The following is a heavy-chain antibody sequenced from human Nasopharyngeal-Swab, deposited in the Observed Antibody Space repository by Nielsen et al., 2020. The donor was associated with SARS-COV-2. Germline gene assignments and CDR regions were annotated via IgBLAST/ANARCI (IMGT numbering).Heavy chain of an antibody. CDR2: IIPIFGTA. CDR1: GGTFSSYA. Sequence: SVKVSCKASGGTFSSYAISWVRQATGHGLEWMGGIIPIFGTANYAQKFQGRVTITADESTSTAYMELSSLRSEDTAVYYCARYSSSWLYYYGMDVWGQGTTVTVSS. CDR3: ARYSSSWLYYYGMDV. D-gene: IGHD6-13*01. V-gene: IGHV1-69*13. J-gene: IGHJ6*02.